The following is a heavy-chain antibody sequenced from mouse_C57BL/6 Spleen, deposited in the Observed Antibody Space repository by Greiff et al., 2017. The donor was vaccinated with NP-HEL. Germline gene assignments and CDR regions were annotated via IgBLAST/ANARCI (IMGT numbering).Heavy chain of an antibody. CDR1: GYTFTSYW. D-gene: IGHD2-1*01. CDR2: IYPGSGST. CDR3: ARSWGNYEGFAY. J-gene: IGHJ3*01. Sequence: VQLQQPGAELVKPGASVKMSCKASGYTFTSYWITWVKQRPGQGLEWIGDIYPGSGSTNYNEKFKSKATLTVDTSSSTAYMQLSSLTSEDSAVYYCARSWGNYEGFAYWGQGTLVNVSA. V-gene: IGHV1-55*01.